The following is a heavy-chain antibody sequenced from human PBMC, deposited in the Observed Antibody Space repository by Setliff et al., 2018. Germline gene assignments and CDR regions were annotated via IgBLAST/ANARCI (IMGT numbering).Heavy chain of an antibody. J-gene: IGHJ3*02. Sequence: ASVKVSCKASGYIFRDYYIHWVRQAPGQGLEWMGWINPNSGGREYAEAFRGRVTMTGDTSIRTAFMELSGLTSDDTAVYYCAGPFDVGPYPRPVDGLDIWGQGTRVTVSS. V-gene: IGHV1-2*02. CDR1: GYIFRDYY. CDR2: INPNSGGR. D-gene: IGHD3-16*01. CDR3: AGPFDVGPYPRPVDGLDI.